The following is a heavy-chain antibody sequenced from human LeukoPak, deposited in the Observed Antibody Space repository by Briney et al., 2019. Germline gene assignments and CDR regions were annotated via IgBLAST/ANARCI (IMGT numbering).Heavy chain of an antibody. Sequence: GGSLRLSCAASGFTFRSYAMSWVRQAPGKGLEWVSAISGSGGSTYYADSVKGRFTISRDNSKNTLYLQMNSLRAEDTAVYYCAKDGLAASHLPQGFDYWGQGTLVTVSS. V-gene: IGHV3-23*01. J-gene: IGHJ4*02. CDR3: AKDGLAASHLPQGFDY. CDR1: GFTFRSYA. CDR2: ISGSGGST. D-gene: IGHD6-13*01.